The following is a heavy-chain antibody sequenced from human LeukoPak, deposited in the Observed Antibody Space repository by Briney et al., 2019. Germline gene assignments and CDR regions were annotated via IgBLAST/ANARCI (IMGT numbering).Heavy chain of an antibody. CDR1: GFTFNHYW. Sequence: GGSLRLSCVASGFTFNHYWVHWVRQAPGKGLVWVSRINADGTYANYADSVEGRFTISRDNSKNTLYLQMNSLRAEDTAVYYCVRSGYYTYQYYYMDVWGKGTTVTVSS. J-gene: IGHJ6*03. V-gene: IGHV3-74*01. CDR2: INADGTYA. D-gene: IGHD3-3*01. CDR3: VRSGYYTYQYYYMDV.